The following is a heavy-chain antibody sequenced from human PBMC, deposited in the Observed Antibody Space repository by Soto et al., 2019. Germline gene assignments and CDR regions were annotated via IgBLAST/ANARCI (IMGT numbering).Heavy chain of an antibody. Sequence: ASVKVSCKASGYASTSYDINWVRQATGQGLEWMGWMNPNSGNTGYAQKFQGRVTMTRNTSISTAYMELSSLRSEDTAVYYCARCRWLEQLVDYWGQGTLVTVSS. V-gene: IGHV1-8*01. CDR1: GYASTSYD. CDR3: ARCRWLEQLVDY. CDR2: MNPNSGNT. J-gene: IGHJ4*02. D-gene: IGHD6-6*01.